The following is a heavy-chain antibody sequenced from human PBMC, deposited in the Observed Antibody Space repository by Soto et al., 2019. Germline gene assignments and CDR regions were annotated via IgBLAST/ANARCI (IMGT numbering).Heavy chain of an antibody. Sequence: VGSLRLSCAASGFTFSSYAMSWVRQAPGKGLEWVSAISGSGGSTYYADSVKGRFTISRDNSKNTLYLQMNSLRAEDTAVYYCAKDTPTYYYGSAYYYYGMDVWGQGTTVTVSS. D-gene: IGHD3-10*01. CDR1: GFTFSSYA. CDR2: ISGSGGST. J-gene: IGHJ6*02. CDR3: AKDTPTYYYGSAYYYYGMDV. V-gene: IGHV3-23*01.